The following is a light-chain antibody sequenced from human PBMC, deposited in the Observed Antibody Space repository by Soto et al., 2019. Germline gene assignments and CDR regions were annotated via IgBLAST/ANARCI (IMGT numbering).Light chain of an antibody. CDR1: QSVTSSY. Sequence: EIVLTQSPGTLSLSPGERVTLSCRASQSVTSSYLAWYQQKPGQAPRLHIYGASTRATGIPDRFSGSGSGTDFTLTISRLEPEDFAVYYCQQYGSSRLTFGGGTKVEIK. CDR3: QQYGSSRLT. CDR2: GAS. J-gene: IGKJ4*01. V-gene: IGKV3-20*01.